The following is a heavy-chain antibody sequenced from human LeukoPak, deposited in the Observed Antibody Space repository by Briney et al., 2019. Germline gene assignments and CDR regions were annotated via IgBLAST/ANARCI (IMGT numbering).Heavy chain of an antibody. CDR3: ARLPSYFSLYQLLYYFDY. J-gene: IGHJ4*02. CDR2: IYPGDSDT. D-gene: IGHD2-2*01. CDR1: GYSFTSYW. Sequence: GESLKISCKGSGYSFTSYWIGWVRQMPGKGLEWMGIIYPGDSDTRYSPSFQGQVTISADKSISTAYLQWSSLKASDTAMYYCARLPSYFSLYQLLYYFDYWGQGTLVTVSS. V-gene: IGHV5-51*01.